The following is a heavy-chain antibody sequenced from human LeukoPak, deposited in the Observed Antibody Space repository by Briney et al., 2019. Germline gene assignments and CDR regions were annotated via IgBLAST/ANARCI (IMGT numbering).Heavy chain of an antibody. Sequence: SQTLSLTCTVSGGSISSGGYYWSWIRQHPGKGLEWIGYIYYSGSTNYNPSLKSRVTISVDTSKNQFSLKLSSVTAADTAVYYCAREGISSATLDYWGQGTLVTVSS. D-gene: IGHD2-2*01. CDR1: GGSISSGGYY. J-gene: IGHJ4*02. CDR2: IYYSGST. V-gene: IGHV4-61*08. CDR3: AREGISSATLDY.